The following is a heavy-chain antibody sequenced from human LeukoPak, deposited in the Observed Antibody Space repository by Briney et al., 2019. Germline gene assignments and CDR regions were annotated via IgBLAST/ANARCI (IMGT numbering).Heavy chain of an antibody. CDR1: GYTFTSYY. Sequence: ASVKVSCKASGYTFTSYYMHWVRQAPGQGLEWMGIINPSGGSTSYAQKFQGRVTTTRDTSTSTVYMELSSLRSEDTAVYYCARVPIMITFGGVIVYYFDYWGQGTLVTVSS. D-gene: IGHD3-16*02. CDR2: INPSGGST. V-gene: IGHV1-46*01. CDR3: ARVPIMITFGGVIVYYFDY. J-gene: IGHJ4*02.